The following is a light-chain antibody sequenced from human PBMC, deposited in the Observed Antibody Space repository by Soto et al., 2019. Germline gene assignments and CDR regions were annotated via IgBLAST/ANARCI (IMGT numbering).Light chain of an antibody. V-gene: IGKV1-5*01. CDR1: QSVGTW. CDR3: QQAKSFPFT. CDR2: GAS. Sequence: DIQMTQSPSTLSASVGGSVTITCRASQSVGTWVAWYQQKPGKAPKLLISGASNLESGVPSRFSGSGSGTEFTLTISSLQREDFATYFWQQAKSFPFTFGGGTKVEI. J-gene: IGKJ4*02.